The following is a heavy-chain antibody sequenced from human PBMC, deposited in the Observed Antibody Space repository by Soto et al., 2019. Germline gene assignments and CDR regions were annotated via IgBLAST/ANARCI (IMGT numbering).Heavy chain of an antibody. CDR1: GFTFSSYA. J-gene: IGHJ4*02. CDR2: ISAGGGSA. CDR3: AKVPNSGSYYMD. D-gene: IGHD1-26*01. Sequence: EVQLLESGGGLVQPGESLRLSCAASGFTFSSYAMTWVRQAPGKGLEWVSAISAGGGSAYYADSVKGLFTISRDNSKNTLYLQMNSLRAEDTAVYYCAKVPNSGSYYMDWGQGTLVTVSS. V-gene: IGHV3-23*01.